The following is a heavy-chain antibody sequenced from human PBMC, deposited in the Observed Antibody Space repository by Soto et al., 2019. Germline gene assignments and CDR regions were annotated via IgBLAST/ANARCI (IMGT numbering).Heavy chain of an antibody. CDR1: GFTFSSYA. CDR2: ISGSGGST. Sequence: GGSLRLSCAAPGFTFSSYAMSWVRQAPGKGLEWVSAISGSGGSTYYADSVKGRFTISRDNSKNTLYLQMNSLRAEDTAVYYCAKSGDIGYCTNGVCPFDYWGQGTLVTVSS. CDR3: AKSGDIGYCTNGVCPFDY. J-gene: IGHJ4*02. V-gene: IGHV3-23*01. D-gene: IGHD2-8*01.